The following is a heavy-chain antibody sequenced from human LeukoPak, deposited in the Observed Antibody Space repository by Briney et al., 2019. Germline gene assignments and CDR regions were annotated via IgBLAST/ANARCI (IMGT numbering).Heavy chain of an antibody. CDR3: ARERLTYYYDSSGYYLGY. CDR2: IRGSGGST. V-gene: IGHV3-23*01. J-gene: IGHJ4*02. CDR1: GFTFSTYA. Sequence: PGGSLRLSCAASGFTFSTYAMTWVRQAPGRGLEWVSTIRGSGGSTYYADSVKGRFTISRDISKNTLYLQMNSLRAEDTAVYYCARERLTYYYDSSGYYLGYWGQGTLVTVSS. D-gene: IGHD3-22*01.